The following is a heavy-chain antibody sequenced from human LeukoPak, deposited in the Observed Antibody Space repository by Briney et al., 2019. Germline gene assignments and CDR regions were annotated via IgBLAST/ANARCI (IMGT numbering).Heavy chain of an antibody. CDR2: ISGSGGST. D-gene: IGHD5-24*01. CDR3: AKVYVEDGYKRAGFDY. Sequence: PGGSLRLSCAASGFTFSSYAMSSVRQAPGKGLEWVSAISGSGGSTYYADSVKGRFTISRDNSKNTLYLQMNSLRAEDTAVYYCAKVYVEDGYKRAGFDYWGQGTLVTVSS. V-gene: IGHV3-23*01. CDR1: GFTFSSYA. J-gene: IGHJ4*02.